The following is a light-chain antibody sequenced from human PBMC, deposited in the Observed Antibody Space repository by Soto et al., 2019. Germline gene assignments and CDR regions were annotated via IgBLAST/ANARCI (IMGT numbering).Light chain of an antibody. CDR3: QHYKGYPIT. V-gene: IGKV1-16*02. CDR2: AAS. Sequence: DSRIRQSPPSLSAFVGDRDTITCRASQDIRKYLAWFQQKPGKAPKSLIYAASSLHSGVPSKFSGSGSGTDFTPTITSLQPEDSATYYYQHYKGYPITFGQGTRLEIK. CDR1: QDIRKY. J-gene: IGKJ5*01.